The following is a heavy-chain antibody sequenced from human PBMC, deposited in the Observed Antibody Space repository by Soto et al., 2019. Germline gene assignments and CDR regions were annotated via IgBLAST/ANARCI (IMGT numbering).Heavy chain of an antibody. Sequence: GASVKFSCKTSVYSFPHYVMNRVRQAPGHGLEWMGFSTHTGNTNYAQNFQGRVVLTTDTSTSTAYMEVTSLRSDDTAVYYCARSGEHPLDYWGQGTPVTLSS. CDR3: ARSGEHPLDY. J-gene: IGHJ4*02. V-gene: IGHV1-18*01. CDR1: VYSFPHYV. D-gene: IGHD1-26*01. CDR2: STHTGNT.